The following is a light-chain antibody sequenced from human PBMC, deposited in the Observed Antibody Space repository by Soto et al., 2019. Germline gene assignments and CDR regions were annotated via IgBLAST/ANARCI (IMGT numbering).Light chain of an antibody. Sequence: DLQMTQSPSSLSASVGDRVTITCRASQSISSYLNWYQQKPGKAPKLLIYAASSLQSGVPSRFRGSGSGTDFTLTISSLQPEDFATYDCQQSYSTPLTFGGGTKVEIK. V-gene: IGKV1-39*01. CDR2: AAS. J-gene: IGKJ4*01. CDR1: QSISSY. CDR3: QQSYSTPLT.